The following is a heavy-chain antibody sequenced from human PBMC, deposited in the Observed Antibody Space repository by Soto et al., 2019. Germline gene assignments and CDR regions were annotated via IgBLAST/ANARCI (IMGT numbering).Heavy chain of an antibody. CDR3: AHRRSDNRSWYSFHY. V-gene: IGHV2-5*02. CDR2: TYWDDDK. J-gene: IGHJ4*02. CDR1: GISLSTSGVG. D-gene: IGHD6-13*01. Sequence: QITLKESGPTLVKPTQTLTLTCSFSGISLSTSGVGVGWMHQRPAQALEWHALTYWDDDKPYSPSLKSWLTIAKDTSKNQVVLTMTNMDPVDTATYYCAHRRSDNRSWYSFHYRVQGTTVTVSS.